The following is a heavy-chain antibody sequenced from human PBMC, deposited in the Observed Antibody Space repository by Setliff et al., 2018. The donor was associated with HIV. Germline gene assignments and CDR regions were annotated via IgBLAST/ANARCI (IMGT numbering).Heavy chain of an antibody. CDR3: ARDRRGYYYGSGSCYMDV. V-gene: IGHV4-4*08. CDR1: GDSISSYY. CDR2: IYTSGIT. D-gene: IGHD3-10*01. Sequence: SETLSLTCTVSGDSISSYYWSWIRQPPGKGLEWIGYIYTSGITDYNPSLKSRVTISGDTSKNQFSLKLSSVIAADTAVYYCARDRRGYYYGSGSCYMDVWGTGTTVTVSS. J-gene: IGHJ6*03.